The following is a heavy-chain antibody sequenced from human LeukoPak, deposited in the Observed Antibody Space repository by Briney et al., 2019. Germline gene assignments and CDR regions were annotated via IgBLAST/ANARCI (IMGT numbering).Heavy chain of an antibody. CDR2: ISSSSSSI. V-gene: IGHV3-48*04. CDR3: ARAYCSSTSCLHMLSH. D-gene: IGHD2-2*01. J-gene: IGHJ6*04. Sequence: QSGGSLRLSCAASGFTFSSYSMNWVRQAPGKGLEWVSFISSSSSSIYYADSVKGRFTMSRDNAKNSLYLQMNSLRAEDTALYYCARAYCSSTSCLHMLSHWGKGTTVTVSS. CDR1: GFTFSSYS.